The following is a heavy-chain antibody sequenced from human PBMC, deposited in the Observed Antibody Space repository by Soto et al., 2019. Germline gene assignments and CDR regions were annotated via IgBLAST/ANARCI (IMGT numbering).Heavy chain of an antibody. CDR1: GFTFDDYA. J-gene: IGHJ6*03. Sequence: EVQLVESGGGLVQPGRSLRLSCAASGFTFDDYAMHWVRQAPGKGLEWVSGVSSTSGTMGYADSMRGRFTISRDNAKNSLYLQMNSLRAEDTALYYCAKDFQTHYYYMDVWGKGTTVTVSS. CDR2: VSSTSGTM. V-gene: IGHV3-9*01. CDR3: AKDFQTHYYYMDV.